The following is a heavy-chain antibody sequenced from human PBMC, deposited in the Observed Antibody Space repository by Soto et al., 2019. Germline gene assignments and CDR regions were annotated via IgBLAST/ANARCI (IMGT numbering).Heavy chain of an antibody. CDR2: ISYDGSNK. Sequence: GGSLRLSCAASGFTFSSYGMHWVRQAPGKGLEWVAVISYDGSNKYYADSVKGRFTISRDNSKNTLYLQMNSLRAEDTAVYYCAKDSYYYGSGSRGYYYYYYYMDVWGKGTTVTVSS. CDR3: AKDSYYYGSGSRGYYYYYYYMDV. D-gene: IGHD3-10*01. CDR1: GFTFSSYG. V-gene: IGHV3-30*18. J-gene: IGHJ6*03.